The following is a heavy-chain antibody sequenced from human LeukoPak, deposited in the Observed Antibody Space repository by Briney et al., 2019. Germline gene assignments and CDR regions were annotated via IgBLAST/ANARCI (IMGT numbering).Heavy chain of an antibody. CDR2: ISGSNGRT. CDR3: ARDQDGQYFDY. V-gene: IGHV1-18*01. Sequence: ASVTVSCKASGYTFTTYGISWVRQAPGQGLEWMGWISGSNGRTNYAQKLHGRVTMTTDTSTSTGYMELRSLRSDDTAVYYCARDQDGQYFDYWGQGTLLTVSS. J-gene: IGHJ4*02. CDR1: GYTFTTYG.